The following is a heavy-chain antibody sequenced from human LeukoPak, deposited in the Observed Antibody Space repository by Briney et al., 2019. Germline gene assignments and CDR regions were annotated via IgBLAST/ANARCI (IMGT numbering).Heavy chain of an antibody. J-gene: IGHJ4*02. CDR1: GFTFSGYA. V-gene: IGHV3-23*01. D-gene: IGHD6-19*01. CDR3: AKALSSGWCFDY. Sequence: GGSLRLSCAASGFTFSGYAMSWVRQAPGKGLEWVSAISGSGGSTYYADSVKGRFTISRDNSKNTLYLQMNSLRAEDTAVYYCAKALSSGWCFDYWGQGTLVTVSS. CDR2: ISGSGGST.